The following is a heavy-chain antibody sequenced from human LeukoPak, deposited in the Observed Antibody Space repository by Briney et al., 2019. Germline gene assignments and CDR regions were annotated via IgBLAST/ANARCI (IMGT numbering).Heavy chain of an antibody. J-gene: IGHJ4*02. CDR1: GGTFSSYA. Sequence: SVKVSCKASGGTFSSYAISWVRQAPGQGLEWMGRIIPILGIANYAQKFQGRVTITADKSTSTAYMELSSLRSEDTAVYYCARDHSSGYYYGHRQFDYWGQGTLVTVSS. D-gene: IGHD3-22*01. CDR3: ARDHSSGYYYGHRQFDY. CDR2: IIPILGIA. V-gene: IGHV1-69*04.